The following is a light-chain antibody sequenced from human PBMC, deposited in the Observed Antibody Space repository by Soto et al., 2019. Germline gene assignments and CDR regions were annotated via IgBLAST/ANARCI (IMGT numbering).Light chain of an antibody. Sequence: DIQMTQSPSSLSASVGDTVTITCRASQSISNYLNWYQQRPGKAPKLLIYAASSLQSGVPSRFSGSRSGTDFTLTISGLQGEDGATYCGLQSDRFPVTCGVWTKGES. J-gene: IGKJ4*01. V-gene: IGKV1-39*01. CDR1: QSISNY. CDR2: AAS. CDR3: LQSDRFPVT.